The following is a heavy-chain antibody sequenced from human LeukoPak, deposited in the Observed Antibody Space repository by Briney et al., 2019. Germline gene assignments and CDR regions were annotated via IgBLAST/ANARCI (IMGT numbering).Heavy chain of an antibody. CDR2: IIPIFGTA. D-gene: IGHD3-22*01. CDR3: ARDALFTYYYDSSGYSRLDY. J-gene: IGHJ4*02. Sequence: SVKVSCKASGGTFSSYAISWVRQAPGQGLEWMGGIIPIFGTANYAQKFQGRVTITADKSTSTAYMELSSLRSDDTAVYYCARDALFTYYYDSSGYSRLDYWGQGTLVTVSS. V-gene: IGHV1-69*06. CDR1: GGTFSSYA.